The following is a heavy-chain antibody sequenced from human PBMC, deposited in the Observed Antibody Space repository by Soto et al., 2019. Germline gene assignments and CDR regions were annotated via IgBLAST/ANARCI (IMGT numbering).Heavy chain of an antibody. V-gene: IGHV1-18*01. CDR3: ARGRYGEY. CDR1: GYTFTSYG. CDR2: ISAHNGNT. J-gene: IGHJ4*02. Sequence: QVHLVQSGAEVKKPGASVKVSCKASGYTFTSYGITWVRQAPGQGLEWMGWISAHNGNTDYAQKLQGRVIVPRDTSTSTAYMQLRSLRSDDTAVYYCARGRYGEYWGQGALVTVSS. D-gene: IGHD3-10*01.